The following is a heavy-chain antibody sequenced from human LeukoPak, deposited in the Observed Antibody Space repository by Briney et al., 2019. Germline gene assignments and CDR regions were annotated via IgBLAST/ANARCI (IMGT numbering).Heavy chain of an antibody. Sequence: PGGSLRLSXAASGFTFSSYWMSWVRQTPGKGLEWLANIKQDGSEKYYVDSVKGRFTISRDNAKNSLYLQMNSLRAEDTAVYYCARSPISGYWYFDLWGRGTLVTVSS. J-gene: IGHJ2*01. CDR3: ARSPISGYWYFDL. CDR1: GFTFSSYW. CDR2: IKQDGSEK. V-gene: IGHV3-7*01. D-gene: IGHD3-10*01.